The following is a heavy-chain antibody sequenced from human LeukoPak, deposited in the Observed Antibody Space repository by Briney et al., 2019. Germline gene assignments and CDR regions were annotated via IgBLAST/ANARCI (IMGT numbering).Heavy chain of an antibody. V-gene: IGHV4-34*08. Sequence: PGGSLRLSCAASGFTFSSYGMHWVRQAPGKGLEWIGEINHSGSTNYNPSLKSRVTISVDTSKNQFSLKLSSVTAADTAVYYCAGRAQYYDILTGYSYYYYYYYMDVWGKGTTVTVSS. CDR2: INHSGST. CDR1: GFTFSSYG. CDR3: AGRAQYYDILTGYSYYYYYYYMDV. D-gene: IGHD3-9*01. J-gene: IGHJ6*03.